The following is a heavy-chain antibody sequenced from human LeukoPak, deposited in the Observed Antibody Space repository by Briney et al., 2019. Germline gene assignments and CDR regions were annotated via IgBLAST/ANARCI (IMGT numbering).Heavy chain of an antibody. V-gene: IGHV4-4*02. D-gene: IGHD3-10*01. CDR2: IHHSGST. CDR1: GDSISSSNW. J-gene: IGHJ4*02. CDR3: ARVGVRGVITSFDF. Sequence: SETVSLTCAVSGDSISSSNWWSWVRQSPVKGLEWIAEIHHSGSTNFNPSLKSRVTISVDKSQNQFSLQLSSVTAADTAVYYCARVGVRGVITSFDFWGQGTLVTVSA.